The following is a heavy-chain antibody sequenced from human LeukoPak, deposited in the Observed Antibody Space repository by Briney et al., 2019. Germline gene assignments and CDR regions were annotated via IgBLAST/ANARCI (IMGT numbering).Heavy chain of an antibody. Sequence: GAPRLSCAASGFTLSSYSMQLVRQAPGEGMENFLTISSNGAGTHYANSVKGRFTISRDNSKKMLYLQMASLRAEDMAVYYCARDKGVGYYFDYWGQGTPVTVSS. D-gene: IGHD3-3*01. CDR2: ISSNGAGT. CDR1: GFTLSSYS. J-gene: IGHJ4*02. CDR3: ARDKGVGYYFDY. V-gene: IGHV3-64*01.